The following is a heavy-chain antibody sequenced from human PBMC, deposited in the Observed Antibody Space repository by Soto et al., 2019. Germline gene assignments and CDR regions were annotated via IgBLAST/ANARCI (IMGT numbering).Heavy chain of an antibody. J-gene: IGHJ4*02. CDR2: ISSGKGNT. CDR3: ARDSYYGSGSYNYFDL. V-gene: IGHV1-3*04. D-gene: IGHD3-10*01. Sequence: ASVKVSCKAAGYTFSRYAMHWVRQAPGQRLEWMGWISSGKGNTKYSQKFQGRVTITRDTSASTAYMELSSLRSEDTAVYYCARDSYYGSGSYNYFDLWGQGIQVTVSS. CDR1: GYTFSRYA.